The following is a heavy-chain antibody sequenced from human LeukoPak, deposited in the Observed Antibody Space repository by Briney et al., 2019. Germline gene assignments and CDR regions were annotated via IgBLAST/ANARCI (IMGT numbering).Heavy chain of an antibody. J-gene: IGHJ4*02. CDR3: ARDKDYYDSSGYFYY. D-gene: IGHD3-22*01. CDR2: IYYSGST. V-gene: IGHV4-59*01. CDR1: GGSISSYY. Sequence: SETLSLTCTVSGGSISSYYWSWIRQPPGKGLEWIGYIYYSGSTNYNPSLKSRVTISVDTSKNQFSLKLSSVTAADTAVYYCARDKDYYDSSGYFYYWGQGTLVTVSS.